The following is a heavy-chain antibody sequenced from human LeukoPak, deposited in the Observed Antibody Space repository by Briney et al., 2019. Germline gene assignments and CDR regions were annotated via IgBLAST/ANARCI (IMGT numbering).Heavy chain of an antibody. J-gene: IGHJ3*02. CDR3: ARDDYGGNSCAFDI. V-gene: IGHV3-21*01. CDR2: ISSSSSYI. D-gene: IGHD4-17*01. CDR1: GFTFSSYS. Sequence: GRSLRLSCAASGFTFSSYSMNWVRQAPGKGLEWVSSISSSSSYIYYADSVKGRFTISRDNAKNSLYLQMNSLRAEDTAVCYCARDDYGGNSCAFDIWGQGTMVTVSS.